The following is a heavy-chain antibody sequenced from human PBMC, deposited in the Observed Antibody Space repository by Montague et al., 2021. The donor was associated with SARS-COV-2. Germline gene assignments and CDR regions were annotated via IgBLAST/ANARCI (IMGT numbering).Heavy chain of an antibody. V-gene: IGHV3-30*18. J-gene: IGHJ6*02. CDR2: ISYDGSTK. D-gene: IGHD1-26*01. CDR3: AKDSVGNYYYGMDV. Sequence: SLRLSCAASGFTFSSYAMHWVRQAPGKGLEWVAVISYDGSTKYYADSVKGRFTISRDNSKNTLYLQVNSLRAEDTAVYYCAKDSVGNYYYGMDVWGQGTTVPVSS. CDR1: GFTFSSYA.